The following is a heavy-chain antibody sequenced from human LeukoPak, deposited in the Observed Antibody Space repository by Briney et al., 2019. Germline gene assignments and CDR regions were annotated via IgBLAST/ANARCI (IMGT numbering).Heavy chain of an antibody. CDR1: GGPISSYY. CDR3: ARVDPDSSSTLEVFDY. CDR2: IYYSGST. D-gene: IGHD6-6*01. Sequence: SETLSLTCTVSGGPISSYYWSWIRQPPGKGLEWIGYIYYSGSTNYNPSLKSRVTISVDTSKNQFSLKLSSVTAADTAVYYCARVDPDSSSTLEVFDYWGQGTLVTVSS. J-gene: IGHJ4*02. V-gene: IGHV4-59*01.